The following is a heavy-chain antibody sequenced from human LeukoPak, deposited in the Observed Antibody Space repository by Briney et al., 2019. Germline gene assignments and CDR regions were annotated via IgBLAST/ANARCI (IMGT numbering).Heavy chain of an antibody. Sequence: SGTLSLTCDVSDVSIFRSNWWSWVRQPPGKGLSWIGQISPSGSTNYSPSLKSRVTISVDKSKTQFSLTLTSVTAADTAVYYCAREGSRRLYMDVWGRGTTITVSS. D-gene: IGHD2-15*01. CDR1: DVSIFRSNW. V-gene: IGHV4-4*02. J-gene: IGHJ6*03. CDR3: AREGSRRLYMDV. CDR2: ISPSGST.